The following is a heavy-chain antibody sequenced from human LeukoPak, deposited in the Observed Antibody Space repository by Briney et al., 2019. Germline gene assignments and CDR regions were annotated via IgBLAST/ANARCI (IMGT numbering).Heavy chain of an antibody. J-gene: IGHJ3*01. V-gene: IGHV5-51*01. D-gene: IGHD1-26*01. CDR3: ARLLVGATSNVFDV. CDR2: IYPADSDT. Sequence: KRGESLKISCKGSGYSFTNSWIGWVRQMPGKGLEWVGIIYPADSDTRYSPSFQGQVTMSADNSISTASLQWSSLKASDTAMFYCARLLVGATSNVFDVWGRGTMVTVSS. CDR1: GYSFTNSW.